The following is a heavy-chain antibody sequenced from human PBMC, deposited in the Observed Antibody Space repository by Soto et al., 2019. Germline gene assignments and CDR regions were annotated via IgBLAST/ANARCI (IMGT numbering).Heavy chain of an antibody. V-gene: IGHV4-38-2*01. CDR3: ARVKLAGRGGGDY. CDR1: GYSISSGYY. Sequence: QVQLQESGPGLVKPSETLSLTCAVSGYSISSGYYWGWIRQPPGKGLEWIGSIYHSGSTYYNPSLKSRVTISVDTSKNQFSLTLSSVTAADTAVYYCARVKLAGRGGGDYLGQGTLVTVSS. J-gene: IGHJ4*02. CDR2: IYHSGST. D-gene: IGHD2-15*01.